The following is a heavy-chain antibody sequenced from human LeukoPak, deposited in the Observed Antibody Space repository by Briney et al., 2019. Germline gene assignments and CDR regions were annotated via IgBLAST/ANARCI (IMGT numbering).Heavy chain of an antibody. J-gene: IGHJ4*02. CDR2: TSGDGSTT. CDR1: GFTFHNYA. Sequence: WGSLRLSCAASGFTFHNYAIHWVRQAPGKGLEWVSLTSGDGSTTYFADSVKGRFTIYRDNSKSSLFLQMNSLRTEDTALYYCARDHVYGGADYWGQGTLVT. D-gene: IGHD5/OR15-5a*01. V-gene: IGHV3-43*02. CDR3: ARDHVYGGADY.